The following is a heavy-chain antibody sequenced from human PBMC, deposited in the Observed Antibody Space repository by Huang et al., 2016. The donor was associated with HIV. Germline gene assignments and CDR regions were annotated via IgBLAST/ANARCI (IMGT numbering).Heavy chain of an antibody. CDR1: GFTFSAYW. CDR2: RRQDESEK. V-gene: IGHV3-7*01. CDR3: ATGLGSFDY. D-gene: IGHD7-27*01. Sequence: EVQLVESGGGLVQPGGSLRLSCAASGFTFSAYWMSGVRQAPGKGLEWVANRRQDESEKYYVDSVKGRFTISRDNAKNSLYLQMNSLRAEDTAVYYCATGLGSFDYWGQGSLVTVSS. J-gene: IGHJ4*02.